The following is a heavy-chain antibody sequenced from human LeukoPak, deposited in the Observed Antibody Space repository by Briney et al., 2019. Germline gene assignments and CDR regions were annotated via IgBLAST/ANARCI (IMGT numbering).Heavy chain of an antibody. CDR2: ISANNGNAKYNT. CDR3: ARDRDRSGSQSY. J-gene: IGHJ4*02. V-gene: IGHV1-18*01. Sequence: ASVKVSCKASGYTFTSYGISWVRQAPGQGLEWMGWISANNGNAKYNTKYAQNLQGRVTMTTDIFTSTAYMELRTLRSDDTAVYYCARDRDRSGSQSYWGQGTLVTVSS. CDR1: GYTFTSYG. D-gene: IGHD1-26*01.